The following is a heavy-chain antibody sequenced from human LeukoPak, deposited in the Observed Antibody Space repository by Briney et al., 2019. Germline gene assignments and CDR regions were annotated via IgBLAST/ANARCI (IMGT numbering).Heavy chain of an antibody. V-gene: IGHV4-4*07. D-gene: IGHD3-10*01. Sequence: SETLSLTCSVSGGSFSNYFWSWVRQPAGKGLEWIGRIYPSGNTNYNPSLKSRVTISVDTSKNQFSLKLSSVTAADTAVYYCAGERITMVRGVMVVWGQGTLVTVSS. CDR2: IYPSGNT. CDR3: AGERITMVRGVMVV. J-gene: IGHJ4*02. CDR1: GGSFSNYF.